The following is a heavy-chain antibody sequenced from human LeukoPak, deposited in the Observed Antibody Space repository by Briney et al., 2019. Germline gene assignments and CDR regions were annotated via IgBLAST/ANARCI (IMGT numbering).Heavy chain of an antibody. J-gene: IGHJ3*02. D-gene: IGHD3-22*01. CDR2: IYYSGST. Sequence: PSETLSLTCTVSGGSISSGDYYWSWIRQPPGKGLEWIGYIYYSGSTYYNPSLKSRVTISVDTSKNQFSLKLSSVTAADTAVYYCAREAPYYDSTGYYHAFDIWGQGTMVTVSS. V-gene: IGHV4-30-4*02. CDR1: GGSISSGDYY. CDR3: AREAPYYDSTGYYHAFDI.